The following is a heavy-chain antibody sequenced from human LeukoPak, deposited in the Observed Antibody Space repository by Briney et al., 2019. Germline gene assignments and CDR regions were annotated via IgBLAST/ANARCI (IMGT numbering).Heavy chain of an antibody. V-gene: IGHV3-66*01. CDR2: IYSGGST. CDR3: ARIVAGGAFDI. J-gene: IGHJ3*02. CDR1: GFTVSSNY. Sequence: GGSLRLSCAASGFTVSSNYMSWVRQAPGKGLEWVSVIYSGGSTYHADSVKGRFTISRDNSKNTLYLQSNSQIDEDTAVYYCARIVAGGAFDIWGQGTMVTVSS. D-gene: IGHD1-26*01.